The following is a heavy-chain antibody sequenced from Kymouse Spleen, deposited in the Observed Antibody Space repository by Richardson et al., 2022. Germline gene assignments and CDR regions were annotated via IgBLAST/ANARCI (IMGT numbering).Heavy chain of an antibody. CDR1: GGSFSGYY. Sequence: QVQLQQWGAGLLKPSETLSLTCAVYGGSFSGYYWSWIRQPPGKGLEWIGEINHSGSTNYNPSLKSRVTISVDTSKNQFSLKLSSVTAADTAVYYCARGTMVRGVSHFDYWGQGTLVTVSS. CDR3: ARGTMVRGVSHFDY. V-gene: IGHV4-34*01. J-gene: IGHJ4*02. D-gene: IGHD3-10*01. CDR2: INHSGST.